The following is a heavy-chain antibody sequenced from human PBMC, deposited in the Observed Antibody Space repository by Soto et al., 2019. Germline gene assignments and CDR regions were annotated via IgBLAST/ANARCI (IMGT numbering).Heavy chain of an antibody. CDR1: GFTFSSYA. Sequence: WGSLRLSCAASGFTFSSYAMHWVRQAPGKGLEWVAVISYDVSNKYYADSVKGRFTISRDNSKNTLYLQMNSLRAEDTAVYYCARPGWSPKDTAMAHSEYWGQGTLVIVSA. D-gene: IGHD5-18*01. V-gene: IGHV3-30-3*01. J-gene: IGHJ4*02. CDR3: ARPGWSPKDTAMAHSEY. CDR2: ISYDVSNK.